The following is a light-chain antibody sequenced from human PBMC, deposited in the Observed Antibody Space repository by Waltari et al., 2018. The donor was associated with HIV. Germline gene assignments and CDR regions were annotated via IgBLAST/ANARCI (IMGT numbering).Light chain of an antibody. CDR2: YDS. CDR3: QVWDTTTNEGV. V-gene: IGLV3-21*04. CDR1: SLGTKT. J-gene: IGLJ3*02. Sequence: YVLTQAPSVSQAPGKTATLTCEGDSLGTKTVHWYQQRSGQAPVLVIYYDSERPSGIPDRFSGSNSGNTATLTISRVEDGDEADYYCQVWDTTTNEGVFGGGTKLTVL.